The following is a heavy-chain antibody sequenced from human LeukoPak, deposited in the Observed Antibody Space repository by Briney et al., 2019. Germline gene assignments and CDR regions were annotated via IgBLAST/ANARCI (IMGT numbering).Heavy chain of an antibody. J-gene: IGHJ4*02. CDR1: GFTFSSYG. D-gene: IGHD2-15*01. CDR3: AKSSGGNGLLGGFFY. Sequence: GRSLRLSCAASGFTFSSYGMHWVRQAPGKGLEWVAVIWYDGSNKYYADSVKGRFTISRDNSKNTLYLQMNSLRAEDTAVYYCAKSSGGNGLLGGFFYWGQGTLVTVSS. V-gene: IGHV3-33*06. CDR2: IWYDGSNK.